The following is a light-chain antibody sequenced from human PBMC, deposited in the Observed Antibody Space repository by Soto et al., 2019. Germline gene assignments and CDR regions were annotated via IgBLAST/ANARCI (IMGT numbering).Light chain of an antibody. Sequence: EFVLTPSPDTLCLSPGERATLSCRASQSVSSSYLAWYQQKPGQAPRLLIYGASSRATGIPDRFSGSGSGTDFTLTISRLEPEDFAVYYCQQRSNWAITFGQGTRLEIK. J-gene: IGKJ5*01. V-gene: IGKV3D-20*02. CDR1: QSVSSSY. CDR3: QQRSNWAIT. CDR2: GAS.